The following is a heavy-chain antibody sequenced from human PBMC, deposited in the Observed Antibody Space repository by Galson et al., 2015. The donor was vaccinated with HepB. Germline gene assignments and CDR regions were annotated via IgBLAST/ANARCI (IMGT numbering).Heavy chain of an antibody. Sequence: SETLSLTCTVSGGSISSYYWNWIRQPPGKGLEWIGNVYYSGSTNYNPSLKSRVTLSIDTSKNQFSLTLNSVTAADTAVYHCARLNHEYVWGSYLYSAVDYWGQGTLVTVSS. CDR3: ARLNHEYVWGSYLYSAVDY. J-gene: IGHJ4*02. V-gene: IGHV4-59*08. CDR1: GGSISSYY. CDR2: VYYSGST. D-gene: IGHD3-16*02.